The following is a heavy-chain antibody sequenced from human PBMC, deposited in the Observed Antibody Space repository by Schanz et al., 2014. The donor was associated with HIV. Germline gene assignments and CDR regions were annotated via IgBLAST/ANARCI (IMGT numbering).Heavy chain of an antibody. CDR3: ASGRRSGIGWRMDA. D-gene: IGHD6-19*01. Sequence: QVQLVQSGAEVKKSGSSVKVSCKASGGTIRNLGITWVRQAPGQGLEWMGVINIMLGKTNYAQKFQGRVSMTADQSASTAYMEVSSLRSDDTAVYYCASGRRSGIGWRMDAWGQGTTVSVSS. CDR2: INIMLGKT. J-gene: IGHJ6*02. V-gene: IGHV1-69*01. CDR1: GGTIRNLG.